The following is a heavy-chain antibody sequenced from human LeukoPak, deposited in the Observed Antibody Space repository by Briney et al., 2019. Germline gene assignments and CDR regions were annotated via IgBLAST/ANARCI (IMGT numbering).Heavy chain of an antibody. Sequence: PSETLSLTCSVSNYSINSGHYWGWIRQPPGKGLEWIGSMYHSGSTYYNPSLRSRVTISVDTSKNQISLKMNSVTAADTAVYYCARARLESSGYSPLDYWGQGTLVSVSS. V-gene: IGHV4-38-2*02. D-gene: IGHD3-22*01. CDR2: MYHSGST. J-gene: IGHJ4*02. CDR1: NYSINSGHY. CDR3: ARARLESSGYSPLDY.